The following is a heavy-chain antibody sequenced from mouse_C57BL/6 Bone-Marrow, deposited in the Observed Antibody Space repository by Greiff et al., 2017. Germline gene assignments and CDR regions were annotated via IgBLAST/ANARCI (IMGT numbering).Heavy chain of an antibody. CDR2: IYPGDGDT. CDR1: GYAFSSSW. J-gene: IGHJ1*03. D-gene: IGHD2-3*01. Sequence: VQLQESGPELVKPGASVKISCKASGYAFSSSWMNWVKQRPGKGLEWIGRIYPGDGDTNYNGKFKGKATLTADKSSSTAYMQLSSLTSEDSAVYFCARNDGYYYWYCDVWGTGTTVTVSS. V-gene: IGHV1-82*01. CDR3: ARNDGYYYWYCDV.